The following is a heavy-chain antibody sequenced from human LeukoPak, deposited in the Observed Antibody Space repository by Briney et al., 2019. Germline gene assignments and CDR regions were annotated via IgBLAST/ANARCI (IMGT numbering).Heavy chain of an antibody. Sequence: GASVKVSCKASGYTFTSYYMHWVRQAPGQGLEWMGIINPSGGSTSYAQKFQGRVTMTRDMSTSTVYMELSSLRSEDTAVYYCARGRYRYCSGGSCYSRPPRNWFDPWGQGTLVTVSS. J-gene: IGHJ5*02. CDR1: GYTFTSYY. CDR3: ARGRYRYCSGGSCYSRPPRNWFDP. CDR2: INPSGGST. V-gene: IGHV1-46*01. D-gene: IGHD2-15*01.